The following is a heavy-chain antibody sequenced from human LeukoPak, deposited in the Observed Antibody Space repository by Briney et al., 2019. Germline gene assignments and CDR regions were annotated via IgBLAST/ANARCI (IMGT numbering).Heavy chain of an antibody. D-gene: IGHD3-3*01. Sequence: SETLSLTCTVSGYSISSGYYWGWIRQPPGKGLEWIGSIYHSGSTYYNPSLKSRVTISVDTSKNQFSLKLSSVTAADTAVYYCASGAFWSGSALQYWGQGTLVTVSS. CDR3: ASGAFWSGSALQY. J-gene: IGHJ4*02. CDR2: IYHSGST. CDR1: GYSISSGYY. V-gene: IGHV4-38-2*02.